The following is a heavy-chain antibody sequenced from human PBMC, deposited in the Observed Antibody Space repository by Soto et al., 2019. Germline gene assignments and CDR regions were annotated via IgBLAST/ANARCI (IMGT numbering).Heavy chain of an antibody. CDR1: GGSFSGYY. CDR3: ASRSGGYNSSQKFDP. CDR2: INHSGST. Sequence: TSETLSLTCAVYGGSFSGYYWSWIRQPPGKGLEWIGEINHSGSTNYTPSLKSRVTISVDTSRNQFSLKLSSVTAADTAVYYCASRSGGYNSSQKFDPWGQEALVTVSS. D-gene: IGHD5-12*01. V-gene: IGHV4-34*01. J-gene: IGHJ5*02.